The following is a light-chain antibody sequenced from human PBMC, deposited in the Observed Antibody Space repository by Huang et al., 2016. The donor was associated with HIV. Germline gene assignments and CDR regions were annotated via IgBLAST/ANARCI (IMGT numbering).Light chain of an antibody. CDR2: GAS. CDR3: QQSYNTPLT. V-gene: IGKV1-39*01. CDR1: QSISSD. Sequence: QMTQSPSSLSASVGDRVTITCRARQSISSDLSWQQQKPGEAPKLLIYGASGLQAGVPSRFSGSGSGTDFTLTINNLQPEDFATYYCQQSYNTPLTFGGGTKVEI. J-gene: IGKJ4*01.